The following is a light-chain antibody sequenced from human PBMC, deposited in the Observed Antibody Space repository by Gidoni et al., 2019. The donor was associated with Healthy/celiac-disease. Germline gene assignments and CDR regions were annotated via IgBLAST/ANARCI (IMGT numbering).Light chain of an antibody. CDR3: QQYYRTPPT. CDR2: WAS. V-gene: IGKV4-1*01. J-gene: IGKJ4*01. CDR1: QSVLYSSNNKNY. Sequence: EIVMTKSPDSLAVSLGERASINCKSSQSVLYSSNNKNYLAWYKQKPGQPPKLLIYWASTRESGVPDRFSGSGSVTDFTLTIISLQAEDVAVYYCQQYYRTPPTFGGGTKVEIK.